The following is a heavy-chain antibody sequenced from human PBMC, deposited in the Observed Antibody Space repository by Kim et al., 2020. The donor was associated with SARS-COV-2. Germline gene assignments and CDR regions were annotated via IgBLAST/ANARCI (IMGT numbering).Heavy chain of an antibody. CDR3: AKPSPAPTCSSTSCYRPRVYDYYGMDV. V-gene: IGHV3-23*01. D-gene: IGHD2-2*02. J-gene: IGHJ6*02. CDR2: ISGSGGST. Sequence: GGSLRLSCAASGFTFSSYAMSWVRQAPGKGLEWVSAISGSGGSTYYADSVKGRFTISRDNSKNTLYLQMNSLRAEDTAVYYCAKPSPAPTCSSTSCYRPRVYDYYGMDVWGQGTTGTVSS. CDR1: GFTFSSYA.